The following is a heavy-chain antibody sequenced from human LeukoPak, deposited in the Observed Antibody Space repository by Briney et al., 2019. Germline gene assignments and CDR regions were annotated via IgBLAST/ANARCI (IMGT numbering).Heavy chain of an antibody. CDR3: ARERKRITMIVVVTAFDY. CDR1: GYTFTSYG. D-gene: IGHD3-22*01. V-gene: IGHV1-18*01. J-gene: IGHJ4*02. CDR2: ISAYNGNT. Sequence: ASVKVSCKASGYTFTSYGISWVRQAPGQGLEWMGWISAYNGNTNYAQKLQGRVTMTTDTSTSTAYMELRSLRSDDTAVYYCARERKRITMIVVVTAFDYWGQGTLVTVSS.